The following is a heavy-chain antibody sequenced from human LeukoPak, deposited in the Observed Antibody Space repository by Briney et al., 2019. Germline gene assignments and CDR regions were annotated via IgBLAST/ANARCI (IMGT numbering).Heavy chain of an antibody. CDR1: GYTFTSYG. D-gene: IGHD3-3*01. CDR2: ISAYNGNT. V-gene: IGHV1-18*01. Sequence: ASVKVSCKASGYTFTSYGISWVRQAPGQGLEWMGWISAYNGNTNYAQKLQGRVTMTTDTSTSTAYMELRSLRSDDTAVYYCAKVWVNATYYDFWSGFVGFDYWGQGALVTVSS. CDR3: AKVWVNATYYDFWSGFVGFDY. J-gene: IGHJ4*02.